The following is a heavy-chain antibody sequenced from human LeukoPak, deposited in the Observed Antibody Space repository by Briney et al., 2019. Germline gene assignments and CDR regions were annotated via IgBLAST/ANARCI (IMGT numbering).Heavy chain of an antibody. CDR2: IYYSGSTYT. Sequence: SETLSLTCTVSGGSISSSTYYWAWIRQPPGKGLEWIETIYYSGSTYTYDNPSLKSRATISVDTSKNQFSLKLSSVAPADTAVYYRARHVSGPNDAFDIWGQGTMVTVSS. D-gene: IGHD6-25*01. CDR3: ARHVSGPNDAFDI. CDR1: GGSISSSTYY. J-gene: IGHJ3*02. V-gene: IGHV4-39*01.